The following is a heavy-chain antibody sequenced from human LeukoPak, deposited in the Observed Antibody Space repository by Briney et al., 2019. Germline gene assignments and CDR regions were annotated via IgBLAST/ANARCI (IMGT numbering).Heavy chain of an antibody. CDR3: ARGSYDAFDI. Sequence: ASVTVSCKASGYTFTIYYIHWVRQAPGQGLEWMGLINTSGGSTNYAQKVQGRVTMTRDTSTSTVYMELSSLRSEDTAVYYCARGSYDAFDIWGQGTMVTVSS. J-gene: IGHJ3*02. CDR2: INTSGGST. CDR1: GYTFTIYY. V-gene: IGHV1-46*01.